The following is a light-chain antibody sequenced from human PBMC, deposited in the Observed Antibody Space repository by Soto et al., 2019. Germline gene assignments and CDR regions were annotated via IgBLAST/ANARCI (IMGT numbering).Light chain of an antibody. CDR3: TSYTSGSTYV. CDR1: SSDVGSYNY. Sequence: QSALTQPASVSGSPGQSIAISCTGTSSDVGSYNYVSWYQQHPGKAPKLMIYDVSNRPSGVSDHFSGSKSGNTASLTISGLQAEDEADYYCTSYTSGSTYVFGTGTKLTVL. CDR2: DVS. J-gene: IGLJ1*01. V-gene: IGLV2-14*03.